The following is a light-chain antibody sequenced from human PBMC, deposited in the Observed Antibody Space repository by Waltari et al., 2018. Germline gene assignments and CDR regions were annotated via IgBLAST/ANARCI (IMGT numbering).Light chain of an antibody. J-gene: IGLJ3*02. CDR2: EVT. Sequence: SALTQPAPVSGSPGQSIPISCTGTLSDIGTYHLFSWYRQLPGQAPHLIIYEVTKRPSGVSHRFSASKSGNSASLTISGLQADDEADYYCCSFAGSTTWVFGGGTTVTVL. V-gene: IGLV2-23*02. CDR3: CSFAGSTTWV. CDR1: LSDIGTYHL.